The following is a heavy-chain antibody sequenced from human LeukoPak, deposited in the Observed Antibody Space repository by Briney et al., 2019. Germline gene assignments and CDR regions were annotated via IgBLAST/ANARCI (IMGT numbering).Heavy chain of an antibody. J-gene: IGHJ4*02. D-gene: IGHD1-1*01. Sequence: GGSLRLSCAASGFTFSIYGMHWVRQAPGKGLGWVAFIRPDGSNKYYADSVKGRFTISRDNSKNTLYLQMDSLRAEDTAVYYCAKDKGYAFDYWGQGTLVTVSS. CDR1: GFTFSIYG. CDR2: IRPDGSNK. CDR3: AKDKGYAFDY. V-gene: IGHV3-30*02.